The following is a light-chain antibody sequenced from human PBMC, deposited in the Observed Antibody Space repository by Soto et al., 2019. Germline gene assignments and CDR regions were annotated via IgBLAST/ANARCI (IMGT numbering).Light chain of an antibody. CDR2: GAS. V-gene: IGKV1-8*01. CDR3: QHYKNYPWT. CDR1: QDVGRN. Sequence: AIWMTQSPSSLSASAGDRVAIACRASQDVGRNLAWYQQKPGQAPKLLIYGASTLQSGVPSRFSGGGSGTDFTLTISCLQSEDFAIYYCQHYKNYPWTFGQGTKVEIK. J-gene: IGKJ1*01.